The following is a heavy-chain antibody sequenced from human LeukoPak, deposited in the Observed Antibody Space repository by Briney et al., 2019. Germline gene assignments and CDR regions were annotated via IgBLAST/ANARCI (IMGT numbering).Heavy chain of an antibody. J-gene: IGHJ4*02. CDR1: GFTFSSYA. V-gene: IGHV3-23*01. CDR2: ISPSGDRT. D-gene: IGHD3-22*01. CDR3: AIMHGYYDGSGFWVQ. Sequence: GGSLGLSCAASGFTFSSYAMSWVRQAPGKGLEWVSFISPSGDRTSNADSVEGHFTISRDNTRNTLYLQMNSLRDEDTGVYYCAIMHGYYDGSGFWVQWGQGTLVTVSS.